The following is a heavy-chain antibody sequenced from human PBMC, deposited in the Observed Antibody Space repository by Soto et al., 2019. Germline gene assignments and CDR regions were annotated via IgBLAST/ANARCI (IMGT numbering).Heavy chain of an antibody. D-gene: IGHD3-22*01. CDR2: INPSGGST. J-gene: IGHJ5*02. Sequence: ASVKVSCKASGYTFTSYYMHWVRQAPGQGLEWMGIINPSGGSTSYAQKFQGRVTMTRDTSTSTAYMELSSLRSEDTALYYCARDRGPSSGYYPYWFDPWGQGTLVTVSS. CDR3: ARDRGPSSGYYPYWFDP. V-gene: IGHV1-46*01. CDR1: GYTFTSYY.